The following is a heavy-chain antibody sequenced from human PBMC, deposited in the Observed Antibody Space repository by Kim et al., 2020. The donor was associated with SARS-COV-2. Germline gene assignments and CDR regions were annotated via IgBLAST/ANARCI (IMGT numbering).Heavy chain of an antibody. D-gene: IGHD3-22*01. J-gene: IGHJ4*02. V-gene: IGHV1-24*01. CDR1: GYTLTELS. CDR3: ATLDSSGYYKEYYFDY. CDR2: FDPEDGET. Sequence: ASVKVSCKVSGYTLTELSMHWVRQAPGKVLEWMGGFDPEDGETIYAQKFQGRVTMTEDTSTDTAYMELSSLRSEDTAVYYCATLDSSGYYKEYYFDYWGQGSRVTVS.